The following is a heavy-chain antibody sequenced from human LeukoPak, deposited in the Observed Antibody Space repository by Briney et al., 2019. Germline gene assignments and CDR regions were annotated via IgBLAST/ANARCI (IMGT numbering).Heavy chain of an antibody. CDR2: IYYSGST. D-gene: IGHD3-22*01. V-gene: IGHV4-31*03. Sequence: SETLSLTCTVSGGSISSGGYYWSWIRQHPGKGLEWIGYIYYSGSTYYNPSLKSRVTISVDTSKNQFSLKLSSVTVADTAVYYCARAEYDSSGYYGYWGQGTLVTVSS. CDR1: GGSISSGGYY. J-gene: IGHJ4*02. CDR3: ARAEYDSSGYYGY.